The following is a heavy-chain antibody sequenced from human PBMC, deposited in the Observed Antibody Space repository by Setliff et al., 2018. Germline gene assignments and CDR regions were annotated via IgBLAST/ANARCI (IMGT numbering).Heavy chain of an antibody. CDR1: GFNLSSYW. CDR2: IQEHGSQI. D-gene: IGHD3-3*01. Sequence: GGSLRLSCAASGFNLSSYWMTWVRQAPGKGLEWVANIQEHGSQINYMDSLKGRFTITRDNAKNSLYLQMNSLRAEDTAVYYCARGGAAESYDFWSGMYYYYYYYMDVWGKGTTVTVSS. V-gene: IGHV3-7*01. J-gene: IGHJ6*03. CDR3: ARGGAAESYDFWSGMYYYYYYYMDV.